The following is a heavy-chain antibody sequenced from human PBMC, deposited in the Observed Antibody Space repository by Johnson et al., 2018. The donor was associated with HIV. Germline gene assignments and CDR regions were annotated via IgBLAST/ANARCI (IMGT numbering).Heavy chain of an antibody. V-gene: IGHV3-30*03. CDR1: GFNFSNYS. D-gene: IGHD3-16*02. J-gene: IGHJ3*02. CDR3: TTAIVIDAFDI. CDR2: ISYDGSNK. Sequence: QMHLVESGGGVVQPGRSLRLSCAAPGFNFSNYSMHWVRQAPGKVLEWVAVISYDGSNKYYADSVKGRFTISRDNSKNTLYLQMNSLTTEDTAVYYCTTAIVIDAFDIWGQGTMVTVSS.